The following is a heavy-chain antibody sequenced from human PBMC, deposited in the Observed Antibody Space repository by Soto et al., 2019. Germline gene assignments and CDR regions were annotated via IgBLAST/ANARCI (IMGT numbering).Heavy chain of an antibody. CDR1: GGSISSGDYY. D-gene: IGHD3-22*01. J-gene: IGHJ4*02. Sequence: SETLSLTCTVSGGSISSGDYYWSWIRQPPGKGLEWIGYIYYSGSTYYNPSPKSRVTISVDTSKNQFSLKLSSVTAADTAVYYCAQNYYDSSGYPVHWGQGTLVTVSS. V-gene: IGHV4-30-4*01. CDR3: AQNYYDSSGYPVH. CDR2: IYYSGST.